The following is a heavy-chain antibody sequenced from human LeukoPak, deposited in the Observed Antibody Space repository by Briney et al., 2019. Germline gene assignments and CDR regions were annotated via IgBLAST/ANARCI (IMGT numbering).Heavy chain of an antibody. J-gene: IGHJ4*02. CDR3: ARAGLQNDYGDYYFDY. CDR2: IYYSGST. D-gene: IGHD4-17*01. V-gene: IGHV4-59*01. Sequence: SETLSLTCAVYGGSFSGYYWSWIRQPPGKGLEWIGYIYYSGSTNYNPSLKSRVTISVDTSKNQFSLKLSSVTAADTSVYYCARAGLQNDYGDYYFDYWGRGTLVTVSS. CDR1: GGSFSGYY.